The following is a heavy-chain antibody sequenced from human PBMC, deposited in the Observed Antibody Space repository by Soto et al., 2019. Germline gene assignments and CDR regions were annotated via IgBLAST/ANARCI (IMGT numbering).Heavy chain of an antibody. CDR2: IIPILGIA. D-gene: IGHD3-10*01. CDR1: GGTFSSYT. J-gene: IGHJ4*02. Sequence: QVQLVQSGAEVKKPGSSVKVSCKASGGTFSSYTISWVRQAPGQGLEWMGRIIPILGIANYAQKFQGRVTITADKSTSTAYRELSSLRCEDTAVYYCGGGDTMVRGGGFDYWGQGTLVTVSS. V-gene: IGHV1-69*02. CDR3: GGGDTMVRGGGFDY.